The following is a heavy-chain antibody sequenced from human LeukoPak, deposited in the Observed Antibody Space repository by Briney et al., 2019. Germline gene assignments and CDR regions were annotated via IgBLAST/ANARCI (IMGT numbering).Heavy chain of an antibody. CDR1: GFTFSGSA. CDR3: TRHEYYYDSSGYYYSNWFDP. J-gene: IGHJ5*02. CDR2: IRSKANSYAT. D-gene: IGHD3-22*01. V-gene: IGHV3-73*01. Sequence: GGSLRLSCAASGFTFSGSAMHWVRQASGKGLEWVGRIRSKANSYATAYAASVGGRFTISRDDSKNTAYLQMNSLKTEDTAVYYCTRHEYYYDSSGYYYSNWFDPWGQGTLVTVSS.